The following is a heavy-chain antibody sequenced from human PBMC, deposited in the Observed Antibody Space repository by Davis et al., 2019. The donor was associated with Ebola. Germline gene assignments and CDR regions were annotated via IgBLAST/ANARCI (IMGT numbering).Heavy chain of an antibody. Sequence: PGGSLRLSCKGSGYSFTNYWIGWVRQMPGKGLEWMGIIYPGDSDTRYSPSFQGQVTISADKSISTAYLQWSSLKASDTAMYYCARHGYYGSGSHIGEMDVWGQGTTVTVSS. J-gene: IGHJ6*02. CDR3: ARHGYYGSGSHIGEMDV. CDR2: IYPGDSDT. CDR1: GYSFTNYW. D-gene: IGHD3-10*01. V-gene: IGHV5-51*01.